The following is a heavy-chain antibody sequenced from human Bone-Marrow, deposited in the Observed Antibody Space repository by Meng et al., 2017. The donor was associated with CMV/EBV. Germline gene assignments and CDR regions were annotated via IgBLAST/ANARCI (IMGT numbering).Heavy chain of an antibody. CDR3: AVREWDSRSWYGYYYGMDV. Sequence: ESLKISCSASGFTFSSYSMNWVRQAPGKGLEWVSSISSSSSYIYYADSVKGRFTISRDNAKNSLYLQMNSLRAEDTAVYYCAVREWDSRSWYGYYYGMDVWGQGTTVTVSS. CDR1: GFTFSSYS. J-gene: IGHJ6*02. V-gene: IGHV3-21*01. CDR2: ISSSSSYI. D-gene: IGHD6-13*01.